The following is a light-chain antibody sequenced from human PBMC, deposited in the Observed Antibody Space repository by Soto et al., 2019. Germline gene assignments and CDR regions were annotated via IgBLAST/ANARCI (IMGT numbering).Light chain of an antibody. J-gene: IGKJ1*01. Sequence: EIVMTQSPATLYVSQVERSTLSFRASQSVSSNLAWYQQKPGQAPRLLIYGASARATGIPDRFSGSGSGTDFTLTISRLEPEDFAVYYCQQYGSSGTFGQGTKVDIK. V-gene: IGKV3-20*01. CDR2: GAS. CDR3: QQYGSSGT. CDR1: QSVSSN.